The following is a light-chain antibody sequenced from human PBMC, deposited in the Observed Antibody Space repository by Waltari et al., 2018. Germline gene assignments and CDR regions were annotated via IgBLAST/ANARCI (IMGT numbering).Light chain of an antibody. J-gene: IGKJ1*01. CDR1: QSISSY. CDR2: AAS. Sequence: DIQMTQSPSSLSASVGDRVTITCRASQSISSYLNLYQQKPGKAPKLLIYAASSVQSGVPSRFSGSGSGTDVTLTISSLQPEDFATYYCQQSYSTPPTFGQGTKVEIK. CDR3: QQSYSTPPT. V-gene: IGKV1-39*01.